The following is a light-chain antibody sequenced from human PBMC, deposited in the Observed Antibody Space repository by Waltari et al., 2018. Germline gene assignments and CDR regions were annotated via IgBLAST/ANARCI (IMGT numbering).Light chain of an antibody. CDR2: KAS. CDR1: QSILTW. CDR3: QQYNTYSPGPT. V-gene: IGKV1-5*03. Sequence: DIQMTQSPSTLSASVGDRVTITCRASQSILTWLAWYQQKPGKAPRLLMYKASSLQSGVPPRFSGSGSGTEFTLTISSLQPEDFATYYCQQYNTYSPGPTFGGGTKVEIK. J-gene: IGKJ4*01.